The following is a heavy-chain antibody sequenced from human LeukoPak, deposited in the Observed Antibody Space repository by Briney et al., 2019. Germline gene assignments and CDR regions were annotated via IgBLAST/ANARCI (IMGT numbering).Heavy chain of an antibody. Sequence: ASVKVSCKASGGTFSSYAISWVRQAPGEGLGWMGGIIPIFGTANYAQKFQGRVTITADESTSTVYMELSSLRSEDTAVYYCARDNPQMVEHYYGMDVWGKGTTVTVSS. CDR2: IIPIFGTA. CDR1: GGTFSSYA. CDR3: ARDNPQMVEHYYGMDV. J-gene: IGHJ6*04. V-gene: IGHV1-69*13. D-gene: IGHD2-15*01.